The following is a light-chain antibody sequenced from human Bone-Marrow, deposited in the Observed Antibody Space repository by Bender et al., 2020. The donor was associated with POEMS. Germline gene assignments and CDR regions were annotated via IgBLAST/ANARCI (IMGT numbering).Light chain of an antibody. CDR2: DVS. J-gene: IGLJ2*01. V-gene: IGLV2-11*01. CDR1: SSDVGGSKF. Sequence: QSALTQPRSVSGSPGQSVTISCTGSSSDVGGSKFVSWHQQHPGKAPKVILYDVSKRTSGVPDRFSGSKSGNTASLTISGLQAEDEATYYCSSYTSSSTLIFGGGTKLTVL. CDR3: SSYTSSSTLI.